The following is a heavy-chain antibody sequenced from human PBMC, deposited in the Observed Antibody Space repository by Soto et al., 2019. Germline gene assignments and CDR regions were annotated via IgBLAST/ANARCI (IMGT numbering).Heavy chain of an antibody. Sequence: SGPTLVNPTQTLTLTCTFSGFPLSTSGVGVGWIRQPPGKALEWLALIYWNDDKRYSPSLKSRLTITKDTSKNQVVLTMTNMDPVDTATYYCALGEGIQLWYYFDYWGQGTLVTVSS. V-gene: IGHV2-5*01. CDR3: ALGEGIQLWYYFDY. CDR2: IYWNDDK. CDR1: GFPLSTSGVG. D-gene: IGHD5-18*01. J-gene: IGHJ4*02.